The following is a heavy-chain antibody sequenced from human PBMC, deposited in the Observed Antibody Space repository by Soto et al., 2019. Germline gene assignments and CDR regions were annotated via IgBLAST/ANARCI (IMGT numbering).Heavy chain of an antibody. CDR1: GFTFSSSF. CDR2: INQDGGGT. D-gene: IGHD6-19*01. J-gene: IGHJ4*02. V-gene: IGHV3-7*03. Sequence: GGSLRLSCVASGFTFSSSFMGWVRQAPGKGLEWVANINQDGGGTYYVDSVEGRFTISRDNAKDSLYLQMNSLRGEDTAVYYCARYFRGSGRYFFDYWGQGTLLTVSS. CDR3: ARYFRGSGRYFFDY.